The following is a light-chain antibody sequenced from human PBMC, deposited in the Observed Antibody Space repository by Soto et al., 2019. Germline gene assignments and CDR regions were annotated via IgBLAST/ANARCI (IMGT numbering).Light chain of an antibody. CDR1: SSDVGGYNY. CDR3: SSYTSSSSYV. V-gene: IGLV2-14*01. CDR2: EVS. J-gene: IGLJ1*01. Sequence: QSVLTQPASVSGSPGQSITISCTGTSSDVGGYNYVSWYQQHPGKAPKLMIYEVSNRPSGVSNRFSGSKSGNTASLTISGRQAEDEADYYCSSYTSSSSYVFGTGTKLPS.